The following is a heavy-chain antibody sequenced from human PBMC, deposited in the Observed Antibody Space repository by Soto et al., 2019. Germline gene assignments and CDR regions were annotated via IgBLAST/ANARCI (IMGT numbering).Heavy chain of an antibody. J-gene: IGHJ4*02. D-gene: IGHD2-15*01. CDR1: GYAINSGYY. Sequence: PSETLSLTCGVSGYAINSGYYWGWIRQSPGKGLEWIGNMYHGGFSYYNPSLKGRVTISVDTWKNRFSLNLRSVTAADTAVYYCARTVVVVVSKVPDYFDYWGQGMLVTVSS. CDR3: ARTVVVVVSKVPDYFDY. CDR2: MYHGGFS. V-gene: IGHV4-38-2*01.